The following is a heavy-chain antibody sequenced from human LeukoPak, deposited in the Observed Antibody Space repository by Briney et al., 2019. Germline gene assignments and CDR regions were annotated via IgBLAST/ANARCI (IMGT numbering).Heavy chain of an antibody. CDR2: IYPGDSDT. Sequence: GESLQISCQGSGSSFTSYWIGWVRQMPGKGLEWMGIIYPGDSDTRYSPSFQGQVTISADKSISTAYLQWSSLKASDTAMYYCARRSSSSFYDAFDIWGQGTMVTVSS. V-gene: IGHV5-51*01. CDR3: ARRSSSSFYDAFDI. D-gene: IGHD6-6*01. J-gene: IGHJ3*02. CDR1: GSSFTSYW.